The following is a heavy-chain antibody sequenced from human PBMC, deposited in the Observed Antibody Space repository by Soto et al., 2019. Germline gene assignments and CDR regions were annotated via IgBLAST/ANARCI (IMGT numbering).Heavy chain of an antibody. D-gene: IGHD4-17*01. CDR3: AKEGDYGVYDYYYYGMDV. J-gene: IGHJ6*02. V-gene: IGHV3-33*06. CDR2: IWYDGSNK. CDR1: GFTFSSYG. Sequence: QVQLVESGGGVVQPGRSLRLSCAASGFTFSSYGMHWVRQAPGKGLEWVAVIWYDGSNKYYADSVKGRFTISRDNSKNTLYLQMNSLRAEDTAVYYCAKEGDYGVYDYYYYGMDVWGQGTTVTVSS.